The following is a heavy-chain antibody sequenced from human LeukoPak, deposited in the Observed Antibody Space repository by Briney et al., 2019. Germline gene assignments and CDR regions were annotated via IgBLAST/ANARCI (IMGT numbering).Heavy chain of an antibody. CDR2: ISGSGDSI. V-gene: IGHV3-23*01. D-gene: IGHD1-1*01. Sequence: GGSLRLSCAASGFTFSSFVMTWVRQAPGKGLEWVSTISGSGDSIYHADSVKGRFTISRDNSRNTLYLQMNNLRAEDTAVYYCTTVPLEPPDFDYRGQGTLVTVSS. J-gene: IGHJ4*02. CDR3: TTVPLEPPDFDY. CDR1: GFTFSSFV.